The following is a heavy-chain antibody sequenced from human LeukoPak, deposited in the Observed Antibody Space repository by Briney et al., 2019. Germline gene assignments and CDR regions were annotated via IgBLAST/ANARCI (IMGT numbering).Heavy chain of an antibody. V-gene: IGHV3-30*02. J-gene: IGHJ4*02. CDR3: AKELQTYDIWSGSVDY. Sequence: QPGGSLRLSCAASGFTFSSYGMHWVRQAPGKGLEWVAFIRYDGSNKYYADSVKGRFTISRDNSKNTLYLQMNSLRAEDTAVYYCAKELQTYDIWSGSVDYWGQGTLVTVSS. CDR2: IRYDGSNK. CDR1: GFTFSSYG. D-gene: IGHD3-3*01.